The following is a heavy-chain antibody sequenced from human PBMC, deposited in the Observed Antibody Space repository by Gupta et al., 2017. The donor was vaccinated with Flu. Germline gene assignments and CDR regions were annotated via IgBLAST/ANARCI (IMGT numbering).Heavy chain of an antibody. CDR3: ARDQMSYGMDV. CDR2: ISGTGTTT. Sequence: QVQLVESGGGLVKPGGSLRLSCAASGFTFSDYYMSWIRQAPGKGLEWLSYISGTGTTTYYADSVKGRFTISRDNAKNSLYLQMNSLRAEDTAVYYCARDQMSYGMDVWGQGTTVTVPS. CDR1: GFTFSDYY. J-gene: IGHJ6*02. V-gene: IGHV3-11*01.